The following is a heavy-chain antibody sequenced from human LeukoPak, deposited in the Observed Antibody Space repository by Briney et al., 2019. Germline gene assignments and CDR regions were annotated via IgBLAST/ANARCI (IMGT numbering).Heavy chain of an antibody. CDR2: INPNSGGT. V-gene: IGHV1-2*02. J-gene: IGHJ4*02. CDR3: ARGLGGTAEGY. CDR1: GYTFTGYY. Sequence: ASVKVSCTASGYTFTGYYMHWVRQAPGQGLEWMGWINPNSGGTNYAQKFQGRVTMTRNTSISTAYMELSSLRSEDTAVYYCARGLGGTAEGYWGQGTLVTVSS. D-gene: IGHD1-7*01.